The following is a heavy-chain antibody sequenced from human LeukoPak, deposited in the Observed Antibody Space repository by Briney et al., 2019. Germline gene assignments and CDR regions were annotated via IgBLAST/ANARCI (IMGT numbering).Heavy chain of an antibody. V-gene: IGHV4-34*01. D-gene: IGHD3-16*02. J-gene: IGHJ3*02. CDR3: ARSPYDYVWGSYRSDALDI. CDR1: GGSFSGYY. CDR2: INHSGST. Sequence: SETLSLTCAVYGGSFSGYYWSWIRQPPGKGLEWIGEINHSGSTNYNPSLKSRVTISVDTSKNQFSLKLSSVTAADTAVYYCARSPYDYVWGSYRSDALDIWGQGTMVTVSS.